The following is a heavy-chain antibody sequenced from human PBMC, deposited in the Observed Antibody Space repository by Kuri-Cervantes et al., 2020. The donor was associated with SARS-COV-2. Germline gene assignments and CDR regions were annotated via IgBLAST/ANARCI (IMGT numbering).Heavy chain of an antibody. D-gene: IGHD5-18*01. CDR1: GGSISSGGYY. CDR3: ARMMDTAMVIDY. V-gene: IGHV4-31*03. Sequence: SETLSLTCTVSGGSISSGGYYWSWIRQHPGKGLEWIGYIYYSGSTYYNPSLKSRVTISVDTSKNQFSLKLSSVTAADTAVYYCARMMDTAMVIDYWGQGTLVTVSS. CDR2: IYYSGST. J-gene: IGHJ4*02.